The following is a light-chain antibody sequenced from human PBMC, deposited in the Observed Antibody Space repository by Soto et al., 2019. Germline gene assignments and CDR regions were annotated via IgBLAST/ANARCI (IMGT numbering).Light chain of an antibody. J-gene: IGLJ1*01. CDR2: DDN. CDR1: SSNIGSNT. Sequence: QSVLTQPPSASGTPGQRVAISCSGSSSNIGSNTVNWYQQLPGTAPKVLIYDDNKRPSGIPDRFSGSKSGTSATLGITGFQTGDEADYYCGSWDSSLSAYVFGTGTKVTVL. V-gene: IGLV1-51*01. CDR3: GSWDSSLSAYV.